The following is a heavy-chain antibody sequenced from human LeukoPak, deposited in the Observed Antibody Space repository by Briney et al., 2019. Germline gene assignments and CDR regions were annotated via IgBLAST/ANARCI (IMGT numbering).Heavy chain of an antibody. CDR1: GFTFSDYY. CDR2: ISSSSSYT. V-gene: IGHV3-11*06. J-gene: IGHJ4*02. CDR3: ARDRGYCSGGSCYPKNFDY. D-gene: IGHD2-15*01. Sequence: PGGSLRLSCAASGFTFSDYYMSWIRQAPGKGLEWVSYISSSSSYTNYADSVKGRFTIFRDNAKNSLYLQMNSLRAEDTAVYYCARDRGYCSGGSCYPKNFDYWGQGTLVTVSS.